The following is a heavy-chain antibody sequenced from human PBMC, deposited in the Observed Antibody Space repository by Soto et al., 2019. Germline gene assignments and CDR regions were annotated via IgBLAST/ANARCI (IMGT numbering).Heavy chain of an antibody. V-gene: IGHV1-69*06. J-gene: IGHJ6*02. Sequence: ASVKVSCKASGGTFSSYAISWVRQAPGQGLEWMGGIIPIFGTANYAQKFQGRVTITADKSTSTAYMELSSLRSEDTAVYYCASHIVVVTATYYYYYGMDVWGQGTTVTGSS. CDR1: GGTFSSYA. D-gene: IGHD2-21*02. CDR2: IIPIFGTA. CDR3: ASHIVVVTATYYYYYGMDV.